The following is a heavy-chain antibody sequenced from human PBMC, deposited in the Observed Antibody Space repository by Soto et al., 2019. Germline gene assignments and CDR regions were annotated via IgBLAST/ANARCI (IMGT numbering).Heavy chain of an antibody. CDR2: IYHSGST. D-gene: IGHD3-22*01. V-gene: IGHV4-30-2*01. CDR1: GGSISSGGYS. Sequence: PSETLSLTCAVSGGSISSGGYSWSWIRQPPGKGLEWIGYIYHSGSTYYKPSLKSRVTISVDKSKNQFYLKLSSVTAADTAVYYCARRDYYDSSGYYTLFDYWGQGTLVTVSS. J-gene: IGHJ4*02. CDR3: ARRDYYDSSGYYTLFDY.